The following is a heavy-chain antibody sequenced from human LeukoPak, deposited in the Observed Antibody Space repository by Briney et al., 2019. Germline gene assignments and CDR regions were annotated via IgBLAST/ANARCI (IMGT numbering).Heavy chain of an antibody. J-gene: IGHJ4*02. CDR3: ARVARKQLVRGLFDY. CDR2: IYCSGST. Sequence: SETLSLTCTVSGGSISSGDYCWSWIRQPPGKGLEWIGYIYCSGSTYYNPSLKSRVTISVDTSKNQFSLKLSSVTAADTAVYYCARVARKQLVRGLFDYWGQGTLVTVSS. D-gene: IGHD6-6*01. CDR1: GGSISSGDYC. V-gene: IGHV4-30-4*01.